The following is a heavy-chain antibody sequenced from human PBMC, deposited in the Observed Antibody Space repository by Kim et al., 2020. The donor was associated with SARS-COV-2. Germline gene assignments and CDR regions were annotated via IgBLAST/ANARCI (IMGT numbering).Heavy chain of an antibody. CDR1: GYTFTGYY. CDR2: INPNSGGT. J-gene: IGHJ6*02. CDR3: ARDPNSSGWWYPHRYYYGMDV. Sequence: ASVKVSCKASGYTFTGYYMHWVRQAPGQGLEWMGRINPNSGGTNYAQKFQGRVTMTRDTSISTAYMELSRLRSDDTAVYYCARDPNSSGWWYPHRYYYGMDVWGQGTTVTVSS. D-gene: IGHD6-19*01. V-gene: IGHV1-2*06.